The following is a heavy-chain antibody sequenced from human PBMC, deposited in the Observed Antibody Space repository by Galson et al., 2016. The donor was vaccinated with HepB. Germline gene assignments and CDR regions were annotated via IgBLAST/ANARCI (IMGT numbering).Heavy chain of an antibody. Sequence: ETLSLTCTVAGGSISGYHRSWLRQSPGGGLEWIGTIYYGGTTNYDPSLESRVTISVEASKNQFSLNLRPVTAADTAVYYCARGGASSKWLDPWGQGSLVTVSS. CDR2: IYYGGTT. CDR1: GGSISGYH. D-gene: IGHD6-6*01. CDR3: ARGGASSKWLDP. J-gene: IGHJ5*02. V-gene: IGHV4-59*01.